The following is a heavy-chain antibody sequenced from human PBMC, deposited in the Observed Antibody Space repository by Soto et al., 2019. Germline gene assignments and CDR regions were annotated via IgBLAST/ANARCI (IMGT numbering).Heavy chain of an antibody. CDR2: ISTRGGST. CDR3: AKDSGGNDAFDI. CDR1: GFTFSNYA. V-gene: IGHV3-23*01. D-gene: IGHD2-15*01. J-gene: IGHJ3*02. Sequence: GGSLRLSCAASGFTFSNYAMSWVRQPPGKGLEWVSGISTRGGSTYYADSVEGRFTISRDNSKNTLFLQMHSLRAEDTAVYYCAKDSGGNDAFDIWGQGTLVTVSS.